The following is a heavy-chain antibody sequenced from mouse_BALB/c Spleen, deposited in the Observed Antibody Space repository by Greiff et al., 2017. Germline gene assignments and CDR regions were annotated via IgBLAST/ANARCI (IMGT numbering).Heavy chain of an antibody. Sequence: DVMLVESGGGLVQPGGSRKLSCAASGFTFSSFGMHWVRQAPEKGLEWVAYISSGSSTIYYADTVKGRFTISRDNPKNTLFLQMTSLRSEDTAMYYCAREAWGNYNYYAMDYWGQGTSVTVSS. J-gene: IGHJ4*01. CDR2: ISSGSSTI. V-gene: IGHV5-17*02. D-gene: IGHD2-1*01. CDR1: GFTFSSFG. CDR3: AREAWGNYNYYAMDY.